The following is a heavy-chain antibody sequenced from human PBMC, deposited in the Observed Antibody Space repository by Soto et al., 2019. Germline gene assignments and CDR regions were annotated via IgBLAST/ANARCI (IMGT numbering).Heavy chain of an antibody. CDR3: ARVVFPFVDTAISGFDY. CDR1: GGSISSGDYY. D-gene: IGHD5-18*01. J-gene: IGHJ4*02. V-gene: IGHV4-30-4*01. Sequence: SETLSLTCTVSGGSISSGDYYWSWIRQPPGKGLEWIGYIYYSGSTYYNPSLKSRVTISVDTSKNQFSLKLSPVTAADTAVYYCARVVFPFVDTAISGFDYWGQGTLVTVSS. CDR2: IYYSGST.